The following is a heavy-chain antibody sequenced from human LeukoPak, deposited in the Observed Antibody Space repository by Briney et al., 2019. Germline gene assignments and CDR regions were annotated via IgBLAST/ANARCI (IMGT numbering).Heavy chain of an antibody. J-gene: IGHJ4*02. V-gene: IGHV4-4*07. D-gene: IGHD6-13*01. CDR2: LHISGNK. Sequence: SETLSLTCTVSGGSMTPYHWTWIRQPAGKGLEWIRRLHISGNKNYNPSLKGRVTISLDTSKNQFSLEMTSVTAADTAVYFCARDPLRSSFDSWGRGILVTVSS. CDR1: GGSMTPYH. CDR3: ARDPLRSSFDS.